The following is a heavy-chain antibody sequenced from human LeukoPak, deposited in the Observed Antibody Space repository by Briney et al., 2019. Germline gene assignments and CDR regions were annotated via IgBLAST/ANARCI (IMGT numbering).Heavy chain of an antibody. CDR3: AKAPKSRVTYWYVDL. Sequence: GGSLRLSCAASGFTFSSYAMSWVRQAPGKGLEWVSAISGSGGSTYYADSVKGRFTISRDNSKNTLYLQMNSVRAEDTAVYYCAKAPKSRVTYWYVDLWGRGTLVTVSS. CDR2: ISGSGGST. J-gene: IGHJ2*01. D-gene: IGHD2-21*02. CDR1: GFTFSSYA. V-gene: IGHV3-23*01.